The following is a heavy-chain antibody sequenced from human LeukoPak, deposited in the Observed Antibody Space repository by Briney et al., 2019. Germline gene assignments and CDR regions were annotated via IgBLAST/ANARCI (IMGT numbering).Heavy chain of an antibody. CDR1: GYTFTSYG. CDR3: GRSYSSSHPDWFDP. V-gene: IGHV1-18*01. Sequence: ASVKVSCKSSGYTFTSYGISWVGQPPGQGLEWVGWSSGYKGNQNYAQKLQGRAIMPTDTSTSTAYMALRSLRADGTAVYYCGRSYSSSHPDWFDPWGQGTLVAV. D-gene: IGHD6-19*01. CDR2: SSGYKGNQ. J-gene: IGHJ5*02.